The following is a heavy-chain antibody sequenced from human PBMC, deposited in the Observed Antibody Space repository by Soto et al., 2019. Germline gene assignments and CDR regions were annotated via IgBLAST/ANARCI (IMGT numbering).Heavy chain of an antibody. J-gene: IGHJ4*02. CDR1: GGSISSGGYY. CDR2: IYYSGST. CDR3: ARYPQGGSSTD. V-gene: IGHV4-31*03. D-gene: IGHD6-13*01. Sequence: SETLSLTCTVSGGSISSGGYYWSWIRQHPGKGQEWIGYIYYSGSTYYNPSLKSRVTISVDTSKNQFSLKLSSVTAADTAVYYCARYPQGGSSTDWGQGTLVTVSS.